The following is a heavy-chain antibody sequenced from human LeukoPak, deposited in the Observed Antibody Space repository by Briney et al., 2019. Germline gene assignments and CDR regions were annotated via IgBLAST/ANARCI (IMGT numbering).Heavy chain of an antibody. V-gene: IGHV4-4*07. J-gene: IGHJ4*02. CDR3: ARDFSYGYFDC. D-gene: IGHD3-16*01. Sequence: SETLSLTCTVSGGSISSDYWIWMRQPAGKGLEWIGRLHASGTLNYNASLKSRLTMSVDTSKNQLSLKLSSVTAADTAVYYCARDFSYGYFDCWGQGSLVTVSS. CDR2: LHASGTL. CDR1: GGSISSDY.